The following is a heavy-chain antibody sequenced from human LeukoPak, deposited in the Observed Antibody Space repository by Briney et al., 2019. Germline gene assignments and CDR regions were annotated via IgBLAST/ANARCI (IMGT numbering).Heavy chain of an antibody. D-gene: IGHD3-10*01. J-gene: IGHJ4*02. V-gene: IGHV4-34*01. CDR3: ASLPQISGSLFDY. Sequence: SETLSLACAVYGGSFSGYYWSWIRQPPGKGLEWIGEINHSGSTNYNPSLKSRVTISVDTSKNQFSLKLSSVTAADTAVYYCASLPQISGSLFDYWGQGTLVTVSS. CDR2: INHSGST. CDR1: GGSFSGYY.